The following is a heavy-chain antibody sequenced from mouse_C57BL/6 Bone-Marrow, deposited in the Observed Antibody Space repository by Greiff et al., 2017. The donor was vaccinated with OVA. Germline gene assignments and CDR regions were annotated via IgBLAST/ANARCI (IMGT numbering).Heavy chain of an antibody. D-gene: IGHD1-1*01. CDR3: ASNYYGSSHWYFEV. CDR2: INPNNGGT. Sequence: VQLQQSGPELVKPGASVKISCKASGYTFTDYYMNWVKQSHGKSLEWIGDINPNNGGTSYNQKFKGKATLTVDKSSSTAYMELRSLTSEDSAVYDVASNYYGSSHWYFEVWGTGTTVT. J-gene: IGHJ1*03. CDR1: GYTFTDYY. V-gene: IGHV1-26*01.